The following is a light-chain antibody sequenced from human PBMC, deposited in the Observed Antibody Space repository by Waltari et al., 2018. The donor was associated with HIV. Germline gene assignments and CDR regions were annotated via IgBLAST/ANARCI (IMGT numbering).Light chain of an antibody. CDR1: QSLLHSNGYNY. CDR3: MQALQTPLT. Sequence: DIVMTQSPLSLPVTPGEPASISCRSSQSLLHSNGYNYLDWYLQKPGQSPQLLIYLGSYRASGVPDRFSGSGAGTDFTLKSRRVEAEDVGVYYCMQALQTPLTFGGGTKVEIK. CDR2: LGS. J-gene: IGKJ4*01. V-gene: IGKV2-28*01.